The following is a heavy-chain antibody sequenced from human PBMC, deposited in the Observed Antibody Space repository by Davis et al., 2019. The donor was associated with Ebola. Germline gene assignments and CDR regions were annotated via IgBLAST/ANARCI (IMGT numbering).Heavy chain of an antibody. Sequence: ASVKVSCKASGYTFTGYYMHWVRQAPGQGLEWMGWINPNSGGTNYAQKFQGRVTITRDTSISTAYMELSRLRSDDTAVYYCASPLSIAARAPFDYWGQGTLVTVSS. CDR3: ASPLSIAARAPFDY. V-gene: IGHV1-2*02. CDR2: INPNSGGT. CDR1: GYTFTGYY. D-gene: IGHD6-6*01. J-gene: IGHJ4*02.